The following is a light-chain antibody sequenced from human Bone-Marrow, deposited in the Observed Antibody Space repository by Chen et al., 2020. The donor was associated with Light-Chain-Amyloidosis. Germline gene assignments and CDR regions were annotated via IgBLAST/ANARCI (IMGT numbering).Light chain of an antibody. V-gene: IGLV3-21*02. CDR3: QVWDRSSDRPV. CDR2: DDR. Sequence: SYVPTQPSEGSVAPGQSDAIACGGNNIGTTSVHWYQQTPGQAPLLVVEDDRDRPSGIPERLSVSNSGNTATLTISRVEAGDEADYYCQVWDRSSDRPVFGGGTKLTVL. CDR1: NIGTTS. J-gene: IGLJ3*02.